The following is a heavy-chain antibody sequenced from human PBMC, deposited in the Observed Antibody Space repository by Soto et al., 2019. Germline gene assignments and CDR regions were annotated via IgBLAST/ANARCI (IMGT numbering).Heavy chain of an antibody. Sequence: SETLSLTCTVSGGSISSYYWSWIRQPPGKGLEWIGNIYYTGSTNYNPSLKSRVTILVDTSKNQFSLKLSSVTAADTAVYYCARHKGDYSSSPLGVWGKGTTVTVSS. V-gene: IGHV4-59*08. CDR2: IYYTGST. J-gene: IGHJ6*04. CDR1: GGSISSYY. D-gene: IGHD6-6*01. CDR3: ARHKGDYSSSPLGV.